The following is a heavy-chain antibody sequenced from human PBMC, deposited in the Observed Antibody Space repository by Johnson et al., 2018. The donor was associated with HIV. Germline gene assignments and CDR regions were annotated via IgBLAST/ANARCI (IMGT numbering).Heavy chain of an antibody. D-gene: IGHD3-3*01. CDR2: ISYDGRNK. V-gene: IGHV3-30*04. J-gene: IGHJ3*02. Sequence: VQLVESGGGVVQPGRSLRLSCAASGFTFSSYALHWVRQTPGKGLEWLAVISYDGRNKYYADSVKGRFTISRDNSKNTLYLQMNTLETEDTAVYHCACVSCPSVLWSGYRLAVAFNIWGHGTMVTVSS. CDR1: GFTFSSYA. CDR3: ACVSCPSVLWSGYRLAVAFNI.